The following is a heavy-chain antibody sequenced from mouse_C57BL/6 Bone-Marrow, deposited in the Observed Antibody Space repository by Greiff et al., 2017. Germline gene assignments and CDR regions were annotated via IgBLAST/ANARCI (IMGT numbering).Heavy chain of an antibody. CDR3: ARGGYDPYYFDY. CDR2: IDPSDSYT. CDR1: GYTFTSYW. Sequence: QVQLQQPGAELVKPGASVKLSCKASGYTFTSYWMQWVKQRPGQGLEWIGEIDPSDSYTNYNQKFKGKATLTVDTSSSTAYMQLSSLTSEDSAVYYWARGGYDPYYFDYWGQGTTLTVSS. D-gene: IGHD2-3*01. J-gene: IGHJ2*01. V-gene: IGHV1-50*01.